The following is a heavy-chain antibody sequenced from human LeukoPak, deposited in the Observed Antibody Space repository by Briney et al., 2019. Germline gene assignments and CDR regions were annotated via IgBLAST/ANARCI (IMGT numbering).Heavy chain of an antibody. CDR2: FDPEDGET. J-gene: IGHJ6*03. D-gene: IGHD2-2*02. CDR1: GYTPTELS. Sequence: ASVKVSCKVSGYTPTELSMHWVRQAPGKGLEWMGGFDPEDGETIYAQKFQGGVTMTEDTSTDTAYMELSSLRSEDTAVYYCATDRPLVVVPAAIRGTGYMDVWGKGTTVTVSS. V-gene: IGHV1-24*01. CDR3: ATDRPLVVVPAAIRGTGYMDV.